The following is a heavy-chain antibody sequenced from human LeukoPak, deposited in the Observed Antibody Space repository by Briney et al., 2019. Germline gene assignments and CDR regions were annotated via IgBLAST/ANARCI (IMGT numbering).Heavy chain of an antibody. D-gene: IGHD6-19*01. Sequence: PGGSLRLSCAAPGFTFSSYWMNWVRQAPGKGLEWVANIKQDGSEKYYVDSVKGRFTISRDNAKNSLYLQMNSLRVDDTAVYYCARALQWLATDAFDIWGQGTMVTVSS. CDR3: ARALQWLATDAFDI. J-gene: IGHJ3*02. CDR1: GFTFSSYW. CDR2: IKQDGSEK. V-gene: IGHV3-7*01.